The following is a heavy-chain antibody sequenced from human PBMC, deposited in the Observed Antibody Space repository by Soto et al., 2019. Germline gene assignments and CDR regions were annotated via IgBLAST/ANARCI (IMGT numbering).Heavy chain of an antibody. Sequence: TLSLTCDVSGGSITNTNWWSWVRQPPGEGLEWIGEMHHIGSTNYNPSLKSRVTMSVDTSKNQFFLKLNSVTAADTAVYYCTKNSAYALDYWGQGTLVTVSS. CDR1: GGSITNTNW. J-gene: IGHJ4*02. D-gene: IGHD5-12*01. CDR3: TKNSAYALDY. CDR2: MHHIGST. V-gene: IGHV4-4*02.